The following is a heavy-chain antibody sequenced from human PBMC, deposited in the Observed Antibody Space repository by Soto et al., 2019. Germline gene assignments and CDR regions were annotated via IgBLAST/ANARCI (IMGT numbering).Heavy chain of an antibody. CDR2: IKQDGSDK. Sequence: GGTLRLPCAASGFTLSSYWMSWVRQVPGKGLEWVANIKQDGSDKYYMNSVKGRFTISRDNAKNSLYLHMNSLRVEDTAVYYCATIAVQRTLDYWGQGTLVTVST. CDR3: ATIAVQRTLDY. V-gene: IGHV3-7*03. J-gene: IGHJ4*02. D-gene: IGHD6-19*01. CDR1: GFTLSSYW.